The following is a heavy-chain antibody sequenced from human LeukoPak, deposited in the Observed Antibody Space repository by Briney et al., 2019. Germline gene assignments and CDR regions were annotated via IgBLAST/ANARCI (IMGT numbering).Heavy chain of an antibody. Sequence: PGGSLRLSCAASGFTFSSYGMHWVRQAPGKGLEWVAVIWYDGSNEYYADSVKGRLTISRDNSKNTLYLQMNSLRAEDTAVYYCARDHPAVGGSTGYFQHWGQGTLVTVSS. J-gene: IGHJ1*01. CDR2: IWYDGSNE. CDR3: ARDHPAVGGSTGYFQH. CDR1: GFTFSSYG. D-gene: IGHD6-19*01. V-gene: IGHV3-33*01.